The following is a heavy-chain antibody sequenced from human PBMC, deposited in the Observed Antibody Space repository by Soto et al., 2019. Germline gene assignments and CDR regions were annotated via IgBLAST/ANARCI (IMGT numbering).Heavy chain of an antibody. D-gene: IGHD7-27*01. CDR3: GKGNSKWGTGDAFDI. CDR1: GFTFSSYW. CDR2: INSDGSST. J-gene: IGHJ3*02. Sequence: GGSLRLSCAASGFTFSSYWMHWVRQAPGKGLVWVSRINSDGSSTSYADSVKGRFTISRDNSKNTLFLQMTSLRAEDTAVYYCGKGNSKWGTGDAFDIWGQGTMVTVSS. V-gene: IGHV3-74*01.